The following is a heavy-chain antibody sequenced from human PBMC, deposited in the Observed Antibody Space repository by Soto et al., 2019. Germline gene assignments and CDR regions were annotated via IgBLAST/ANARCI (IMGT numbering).Heavy chain of an antibody. CDR3: ARWSDYYDSSGYHPPDAFDI. Sequence: QVQLQESGPGLVKPSQTLSLNCTVSGGSISSGGYYWSWIRQHPGKGLEWIGYIYYSGRTYYNPSLKSLVTISVDTSKNQFSMKLSSVTAADTAVYYCARWSDYYDSSGYHPPDAFDIWGQGTMVTVSS. D-gene: IGHD3-22*01. CDR2: IYYSGRT. V-gene: IGHV4-31*01. J-gene: IGHJ3*02. CDR1: GGSISSGGYY.